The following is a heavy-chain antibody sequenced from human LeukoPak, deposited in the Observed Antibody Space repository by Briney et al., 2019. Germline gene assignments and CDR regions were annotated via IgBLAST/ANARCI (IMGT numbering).Heavy chain of an antibody. Sequence: APVKVSCKASGGTFSSYAISWVRQAPGQGLEWMGGIIPIFGTANYAQNFQGRVTITADESTSTAYMELSSLRSEDTAVYYCARDRASIAAAGYYYYGMDVWGQGTTVTVSS. CDR1: GGTFSSYA. D-gene: IGHD6-13*01. CDR2: IIPIFGTA. CDR3: ARDRASIAAAGYYYYGMDV. V-gene: IGHV1-69*01. J-gene: IGHJ6*02.